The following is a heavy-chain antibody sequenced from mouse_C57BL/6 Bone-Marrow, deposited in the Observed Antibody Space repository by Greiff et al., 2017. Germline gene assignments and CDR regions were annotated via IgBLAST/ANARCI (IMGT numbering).Heavy chain of an antibody. Sequence: VQLQQSGAELVKPGASVKLSCTASGFNIKDYYMHWVKQRTEQGLEWIGRIDPEDGETKYAPKFQGKATITADTSANTAYLQLSSLTSEDTAVYYCAGRDGSSYGPFAYWGQGTLVTVSA. CDR1: GFNIKDYY. CDR3: AGRDGSSYGPFAY. V-gene: IGHV14-2*01. J-gene: IGHJ3*01. D-gene: IGHD1-1*01. CDR2: IDPEDGET.